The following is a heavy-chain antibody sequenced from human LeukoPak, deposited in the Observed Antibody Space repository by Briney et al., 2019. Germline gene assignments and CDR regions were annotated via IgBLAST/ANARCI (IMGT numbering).Heavy chain of an antibody. CDR2: ISYDGSNK. J-gene: IGHJ4*02. V-gene: IGHV3-30-3*01. CDR1: GFTFSSYA. CDR3: ARDGQLYNQGPYYFDY. D-gene: IGHD6-6*01. Sequence: PGRSLRLSCAASGFTFSSYAMHWVRQAPGKGLEWVAVISYDGSNKYYADSVKGRFTISRDNSKNTLYLQMNGLRAEDTAVYYCARDGQLYNQGPYYFDYWGQGTLATVSS.